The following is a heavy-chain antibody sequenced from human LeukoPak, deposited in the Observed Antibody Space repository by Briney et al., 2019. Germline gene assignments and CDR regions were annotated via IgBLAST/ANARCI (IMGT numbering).Heavy chain of an antibody. CDR3: AGEGGVYYFDY. V-gene: IGHV4-61*01. CDR2: IYYSGST. Sequence: PSETLSLTCTVSGGSIRSGSYYWSWIRQPPGKGLEWIGYIYYSGSTNYNPSLKSRVTISVDTSKNQFSLKLSSVTAADTAVYYCAGEGGVYYFDYWGQGTLVTVSS. D-gene: IGHD3-3*01. J-gene: IGHJ4*02. CDR1: GGSIRSGSYY.